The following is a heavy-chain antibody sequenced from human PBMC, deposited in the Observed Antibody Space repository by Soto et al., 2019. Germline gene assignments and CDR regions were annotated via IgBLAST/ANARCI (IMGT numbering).Heavy chain of an antibody. J-gene: IGHJ4*02. Sequence: ESVGGLVKWGGSLTLSCAASGFMFSSYRMNWVRQAPRKGLEWVSSINSGGTYRYYADSVQGRFTISRNNARNSFYLQMNSLGVEDTAVYYCVRDLTTYGSPHFDYWGQGTLVTVFS. CDR3: VRDLTTYGSPHFDY. CDR2: INSGGTYR. D-gene: IGHD3-10*01. V-gene: IGHV3-21*06. CDR1: GFMFSSYR.